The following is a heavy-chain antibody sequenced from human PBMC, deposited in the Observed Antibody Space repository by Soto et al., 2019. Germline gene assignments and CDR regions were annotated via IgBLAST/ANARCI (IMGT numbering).Heavy chain of an antibody. CDR3: ARDSTSPDY. CDR2: MNGNSGLT. CDR1: GYSFASND. D-gene: IGHD2-2*01. V-gene: IGHV1-8*01. J-gene: IGHJ4*02. Sequence: QVHLVQSGAEVKKPGASVKISCKTSGYSFASNDITWVRQAPGQGLEWMGWMNGNSGLTGYAQKFQGRVTMTRNTSISTAYMELSSLNSEDTAVYYCARDSTSPDYWGQGTLVIVSS.